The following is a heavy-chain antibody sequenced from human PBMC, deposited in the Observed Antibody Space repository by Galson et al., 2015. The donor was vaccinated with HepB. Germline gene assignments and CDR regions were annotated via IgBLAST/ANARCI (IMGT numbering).Heavy chain of an antibody. CDR3: ARGGMATIGGPTFDY. CDR2: IIPILGIA. V-gene: IGHV1-69*02. Sequence: SVKVSCKASGGTFSTYTISWVRQAPGQGLEWMGRIIPILGIANYAQKFQGRVTITADKSTSTAYVELRSLRSDDTAVYYCARGGMATIGGPTFDYWGQGTLVTVSS. D-gene: IGHD5-24*01. J-gene: IGHJ4*02. CDR1: GGTFSTYT.